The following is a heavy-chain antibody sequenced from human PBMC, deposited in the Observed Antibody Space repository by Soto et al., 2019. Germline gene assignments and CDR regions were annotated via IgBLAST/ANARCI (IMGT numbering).Heavy chain of an antibody. Sequence: ASVKVSCKASGYTFTSYAMHWVRQAPGQRLEWMGWINAGNGNTKYSQKFQGRVTITRDTSASTAYMELSSLRSEDTAVYYCARDRALKRIQLWLRAHDAFDIWGQGTMVTVS. CDR2: INAGNGNT. J-gene: IGHJ3*02. CDR1: GYTFTSYA. CDR3: ARDRALKRIQLWLRAHDAFDI. V-gene: IGHV1-3*01. D-gene: IGHD5-18*01.